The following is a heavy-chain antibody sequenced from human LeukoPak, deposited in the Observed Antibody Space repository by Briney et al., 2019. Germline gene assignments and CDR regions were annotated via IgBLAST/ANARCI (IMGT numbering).Heavy chain of an antibody. CDR1: GFTVSSNY. CDR2: IDWNGGST. V-gene: IGHV3-20*04. CDR3: ARRDIVVVPAAIFGAFDI. D-gene: IGHD2-2*02. Sequence: PGGSLRLSCAASGFTVSSNYMSWVRQAPGKGLEWVSGIDWNGGSTAYADSVKGRFTISRDNAKNSLYLQMNSLRAEDTALYYCARRDIVVVPAAIFGAFDIWGQGTMVTVSS. J-gene: IGHJ3*02.